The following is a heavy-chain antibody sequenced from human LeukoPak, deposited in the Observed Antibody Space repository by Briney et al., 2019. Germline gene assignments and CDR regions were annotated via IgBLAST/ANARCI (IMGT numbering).Heavy chain of an antibody. Sequence: PSETLSLTCTVSGGSISSYYWSWIRQLPGKGLEWIGYIYYSGSTNYNPSLKSRVTISVDTSKNQFSLKLSSVTAADTAVYYCARESSSWFDAFDIWGQGTMVTVSS. J-gene: IGHJ3*02. D-gene: IGHD6-13*01. CDR3: ARESSSWFDAFDI. CDR2: IYYSGST. V-gene: IGHV4-59*01. CDR1: GGSISSYY.